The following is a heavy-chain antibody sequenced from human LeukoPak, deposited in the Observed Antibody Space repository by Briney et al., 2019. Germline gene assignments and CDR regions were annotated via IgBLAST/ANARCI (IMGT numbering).Heavy chain of an antibody. Sequence: GGSLRLSCAASGFTFSDYTMNWVRQAPGKGLEYVSSISGSSRHIYYADSVKGRFTVSRDNTKSSLYLQMNSLRVEDMAVYYCARGYCGGDCYGDWGQGTLVTVSS. D-gene: IGHD2-21*02. CDR3: ARGYCGGDCYGD. CDR1: GFTFSDYT. J-gene: IGHJ1*01. CDR2: ISGSSRHI. V-gene: IGHV3-21*01.